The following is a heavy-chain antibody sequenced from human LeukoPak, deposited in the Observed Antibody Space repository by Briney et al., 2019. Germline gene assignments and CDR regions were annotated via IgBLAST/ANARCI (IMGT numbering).Heavy chain of an antibody. J-gene: IGHJ6*02. Sequence: ASVTVSCKASGYTFTSYGISWGRQAPGQGLEWMGWISAYNGNTNYAQKLQGRVTMTTDTSTSTAYMELRSLRSDDTAMYYCARSAVDTAMVGVYYYYGMDVWGQGTTVTVSS. CDR1: GYTFTSYG. D-gene: IGHD5-18*01. CDR2: ISAYNGNT. CDR3: ARSAVDTAMVGVYYYYGMDV. V-gene: IGHV1-18*01.